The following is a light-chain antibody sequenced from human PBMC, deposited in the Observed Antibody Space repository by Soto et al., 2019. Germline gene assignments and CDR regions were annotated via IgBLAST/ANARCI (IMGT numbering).Light chain of an antibody. Sequence: QSVLTQRASVSASPGQSITISCTGTRSDVGGYNDVSWYQQHPGKAPKLMIYEVSNRPSGVSNRFSGSKSGNTGSLTTSGLQAKYEADYYCSSYTSSSIDYVFATGTEVTVL. CDR3: SSYTSSSIDYV. CDR2: EVS. V-gene: IGLV2-14*01. CDR1: RSDVGGYND. J-gene: IGLJ1*01.